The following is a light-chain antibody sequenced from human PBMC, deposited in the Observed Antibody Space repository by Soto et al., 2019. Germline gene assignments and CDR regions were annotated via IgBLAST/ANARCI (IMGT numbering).Light chain of an antibody. CDR2: AAS. V-gene: IGKV1-39*01. CDR1: QSISSY. J-gene: IGKJ1*01. CDR3: QQTYSTPQT. Sequence: DIQMTQSPSSLSASVGDRVTITCRASQSISSYLNWYQQKPGKAPKLLIYAASSLQSGVPSRFSGSGSGTDFTLTISSLRPEDYATYYCQQTYSTPQTFGQGTTVEIK.